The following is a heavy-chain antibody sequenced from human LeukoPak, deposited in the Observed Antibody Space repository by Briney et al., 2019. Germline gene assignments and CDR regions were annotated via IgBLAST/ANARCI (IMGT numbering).Heavy chain of an antibody. CDR2: ISGSGGST. J-gene: IGHJ4*02. Sequence: GGSLRLSCAASGFTFSSYAMSWVRQAPGKGLEWVSAISGSGGSTYYADSVKGRFTISRDNAKNSLYLEMNSLRAEDTAMYYCARDPGSGYDVWAFDYWGQGALVTVSS. CDR1: GFTFSSYA. D-gene: IGHD5-12*01. CDR3: ARDPGSGYDVWAFDY. V-gene: IGHV3-23*01.